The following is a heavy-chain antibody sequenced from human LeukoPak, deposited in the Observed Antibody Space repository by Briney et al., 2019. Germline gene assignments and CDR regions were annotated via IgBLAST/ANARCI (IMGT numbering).Heavy chain of an antibody. CDR2: INPNSGGT. CDR3: ARIPAYCSGGSCHDH. CDR1: GYTFTGYY. V-gene: IGHV1-2*06. J-gene: IGHJ4*02. D-gene: IGHD2-15*01. Sequence: ASVKVSCKASGYTFTGYYMHWVRQAPGQGLEWMGRINPNSGGTNYAQKFQGRVTMTRDTSISTAYMELSRLRSDDTAVYYCARIPAYCSGGSCHDHWGQGTLVTVSS.